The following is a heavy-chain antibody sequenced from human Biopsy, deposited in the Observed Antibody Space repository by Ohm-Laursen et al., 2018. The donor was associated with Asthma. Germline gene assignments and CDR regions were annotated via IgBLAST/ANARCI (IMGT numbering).Heavy chain of an antibody. J-gene: IGHJ4*02. CDR1: GYTFTSD. CDR3: ARGPEYVRSSGALDY. Sequence: SVKVSCKASGYTFTSDINWARQAPGQELEWMGRIIPIFGPTNYAQKFQGRVTISADDSTSTAYMELSSLSSEDTALYYCARGPEYVRSSGALDYWGQGTLVTVSS. D-gene: IGHD2-2*01. CDR2: IIPIFGPT. V-gene: IGHV1-69*13.